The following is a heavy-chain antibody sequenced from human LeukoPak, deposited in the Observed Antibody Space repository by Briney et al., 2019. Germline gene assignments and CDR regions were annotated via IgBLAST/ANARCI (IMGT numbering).Heavy chain of an antibody. D-gene: IGHD3-22*01. CDR1: GGSISSGGYY. V-gene: IGHV4-30-2*01. Sequence: SQTLSLTCTVSGGSISSGGYYWSWIRQPPGKGLEWIGYIYHSGSTYYNPSLKSRVTISVDRSKNQFSLKLSPVTAADTAVYYCARVLSRRTYYYDNSRYFDLWGRGTLVTVSS. CDR2: IYHSGST. CDR3: ARVLSRRTYYYDNSRYFDL. J-gene: IGHJ2*01.